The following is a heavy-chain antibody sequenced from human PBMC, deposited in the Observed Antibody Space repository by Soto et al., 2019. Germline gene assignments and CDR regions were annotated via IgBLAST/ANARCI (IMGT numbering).Heavy chain of an antibody. CDR3: ARHEAVRGVPHFDY. CDR1: GGSISHYY. Sequence: SETLSLTCTVSGGSISHYYWSWIRQPPGKGLEWIGCIYYSGTTYYNPSLTSRVTISVDTSKNQFSLNLSSVTAADTAVYYCARHEAVRGVPHFDYWGQGTLVTVSS. V-gene: IGHV4-59*04. CDR2: IYYSGTT. J-gene: IGHJ4*02. D-gene: IGHD3-10*01.